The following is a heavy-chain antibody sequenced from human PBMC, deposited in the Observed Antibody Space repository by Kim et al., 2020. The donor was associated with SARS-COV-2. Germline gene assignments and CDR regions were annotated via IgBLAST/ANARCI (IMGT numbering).Heavy chain of an antibody. V-gene: IGHV1-69*02. J-gene: IGHJ4*02. Sequence: SVKVSCKASGGTFSSYTISWVRQAPGQGLEWMGRIIPILGIANYAQKFQGRVTITADKSTSTAYMELSSLRSEDTAVYYCASSWAIHSSETWGQGTLVTVSS. D-gene: IGHD6-25*01. CDR1: GGTFSSYT. CDR3: ASSWAIHSSET. CDR2: IIPILGIA.